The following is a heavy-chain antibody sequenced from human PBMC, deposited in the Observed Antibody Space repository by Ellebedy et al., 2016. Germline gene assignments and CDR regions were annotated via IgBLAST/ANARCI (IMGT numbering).Heavy chain of an antibody. CDR2: INSDGSST. J-gene: IGHJ5*02. V-gene: IGHV3-74*01. Sequence: GGSLRLSCAASGFTFSSYWMHWVRQAPGKGLVWVSRINSDGSSTSYADSVKGRFTISRDNSKNSLYLQMNSLRAEDTAVYYCAKDRLRFLEGTHDPWGQGTLVTVSS. D-gene: IGHD3-3*01. CDR3: AKDRLRFLEGTHDP. CDR1: GFTFSSYW.